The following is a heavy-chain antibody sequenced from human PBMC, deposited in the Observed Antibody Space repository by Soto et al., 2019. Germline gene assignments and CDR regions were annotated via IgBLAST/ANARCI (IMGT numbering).Heavy chain of an antibody. CDR1: GFTFTSYA. J-gene: IGHJ4*02. CDR2: ITGGGDNT. D-gene: IGHD6-13*01. V-gene: IGHV3-23*01. Sequence: EVQLLESGGDLVQPGGSLRLSCAASGFTFTSYAMSWIRQAPGKGLEWVSAITGGGDNTYYAGSVKGRFTISRDNSKNTLYLQMNSLRAEATAFYYCTQDGGSRNWLTVNWGQGTLVTVSS. CDR3: TQDGGSRNWLTVN.